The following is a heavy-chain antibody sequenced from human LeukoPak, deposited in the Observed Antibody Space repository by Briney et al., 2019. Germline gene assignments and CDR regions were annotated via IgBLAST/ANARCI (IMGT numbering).Heavy chain of an antibody. CDR1: GFTFSSYA. CDR3: AKLNCSSTSCYMAYYYYYYMDV. D-gene: IGHD2-2*02. V-gene: IGHV3-30-3*01. CDR2: ISYDGSNK. J-gene: IGHJ6*03. Sequence: GGSLRLSCAASGFTFSSYAMHWVRQAPGKGLEWVAVISYDGSNKYYADSVKGRFTISRDNSKNTLYLQMNSLRAEDTAVYYCAKLNCSSTSCYMAYYYYYYMDVWGKGTTVTVSS.